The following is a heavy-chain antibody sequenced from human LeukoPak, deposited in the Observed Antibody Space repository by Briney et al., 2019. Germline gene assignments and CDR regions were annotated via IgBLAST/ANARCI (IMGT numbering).Heavy chain of an antibody. V-gene: IGHV1-18*01. D-gene: IGHD3-3*01. J-gene: IGHJ3*02. CDR3: ARDPRVLRFLEWLPQSDDAFDI. CDR2: ISAYNGDT. CDR1: GYTFTSYG. Sequence: ASVKVSCKASGYTFTSYGISWVRQAPGQGLEWMGGISAYNGDTNYAQKLQGRVTMTTDTSTSTAYMELRSLRSDDTAVYYCARDPRVLRFLEWLPQSDDAFDIWGQGTMVTVSS.